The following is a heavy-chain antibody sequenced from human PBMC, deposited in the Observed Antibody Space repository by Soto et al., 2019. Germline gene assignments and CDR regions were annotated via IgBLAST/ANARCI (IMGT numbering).Heavy chain of an antibody. V-gene: IGHV3-74*01. J-gene: IGHJ4*02. CDR3: ASLVNDDFWSGSNY. CDR1: GFTFSSYW. Sequence: EVQLVESGGGLVQPGGSLRLSCAASGFTFSSYWMHWVRQAPGKGLVWVSRINSDGSSTSYADSVKGRFTISRDNAKNTLYLQMNSLRAKDTAVYYCASLVNDDFWSGSNYWGQGTLVTVSS. D-gene: IGHD3-3*01. CDR2: INSDGSST.